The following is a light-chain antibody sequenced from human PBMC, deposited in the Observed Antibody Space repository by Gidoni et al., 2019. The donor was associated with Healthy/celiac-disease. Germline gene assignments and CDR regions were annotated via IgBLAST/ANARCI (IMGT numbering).Light chain of an antibody. CDR3: QQSYSTPT. Sequence: DIQMTQSPSSLSASVGDRVTITCRASQSIRSYLNWYQQKPGKAPKLLIYAASSLQSGFPSRFSGSGSGTDFTLTISSLQPEDFATYYCQQSYSTPTFGQGTKVEIK. J-gene: IGKJ1*01. V-gene: IGKV1-39*01. CDR2: AAS. CDR1: QSIRSY.